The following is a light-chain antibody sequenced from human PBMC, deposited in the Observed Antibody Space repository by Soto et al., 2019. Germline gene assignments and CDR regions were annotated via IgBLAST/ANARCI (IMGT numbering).Light chain of an antibody. J-gene: IGKJ4*01. CDR3: QQVDSYPLT. CDR2: VTS. Sequence: DIQLTQSPSFLSASVGDRVTLTCRASQDISTYLAWFQQKPGKAPNLLIYVTSTLQDGVPSRFSGSGSGTEFSLTITTLQPEDFATYYCQQVDSYPLTFGGGTEVEIK. CDR1: QDISTY. V-gene: IGKV1-9*01.